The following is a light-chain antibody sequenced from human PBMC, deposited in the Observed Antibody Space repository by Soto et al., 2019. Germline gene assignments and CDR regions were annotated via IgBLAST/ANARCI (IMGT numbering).Light chain of an antibody. CDR3: SSYTSSSTLSYV. CDR2: EVS. CDR1: SSDVGGYNY. J-gene: IGLJ1*01. V-gene: IGLV2-14*01. Sequence: QSALTQLASVSGSPGQSITISCTGTSSDVGGYNYVSWYQQHPGKAPKVIIYEVSNWPSGVANRSSGSKSGNTASLAISGPQAEDEADYYCSSYTSSSTLSYVFGTGTKVTVL.